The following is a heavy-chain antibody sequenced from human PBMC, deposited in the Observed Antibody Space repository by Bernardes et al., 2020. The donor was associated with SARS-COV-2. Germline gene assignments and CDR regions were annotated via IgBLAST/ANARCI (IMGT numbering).Heavy chain of an antibody. CDR3: ASHTNIEAFDI. CDR1: GVIFSSYS. V-gene: IGHV3-48*02. J-gene: IGHJ3*02. Sequence: GGSLRPSCAASGVIFSSYSMNWVRQGPGKGRGWVLYISSGSGTTRYYADSVKGRFTISRDNAKNSLSLQMTSLRYEDTAVYYCASHTNIEAFDIRGQGTMVTVSS. CDR2: ISSGSGTTR.